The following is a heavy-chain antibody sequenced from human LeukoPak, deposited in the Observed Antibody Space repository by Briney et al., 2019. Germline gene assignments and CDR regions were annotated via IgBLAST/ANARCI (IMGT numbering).Heavy chain of an antibody. J-gene: IGHJ4*02. D-gene: IGHD3-10*01. CDR1: GGSFSGYY. V-gene: IGHV4-34*01. CDR3: ARIDSGY. CDR2: IYYSGST. Sequence: SETLSLTCAVYGGSFSGYYWSWIRQPPGKGLEWIGSIYYSGSTYYNPSLKSRVTISVDTSKNQFSLKLSSVTAADTAVYYCARIDSGYWGQGTLVTVSS.